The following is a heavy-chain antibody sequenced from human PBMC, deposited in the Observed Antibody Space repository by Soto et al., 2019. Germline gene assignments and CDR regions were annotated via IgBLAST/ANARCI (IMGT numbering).Heavy chain of an antibody. Sequence: ASVKVSCKVSGYTLTELSMHWVRQAPGKGLEWMGGFDPEDGETIYAQKFQGWVTMTRDTSISTAYMELSRLRSDDTAVYYCARDSTPPYDSSGYYYVHAFDIWGQGTMVTVS. D-gene: IGHD3-22*01. J-gene: IGHJ3*02. CDR1: GYTLTELS. CDR2: FDPEDGET. V-gene: IGHV1-24*01. CDR3: ARDSTPPYDSSGYYYVHAFDI.